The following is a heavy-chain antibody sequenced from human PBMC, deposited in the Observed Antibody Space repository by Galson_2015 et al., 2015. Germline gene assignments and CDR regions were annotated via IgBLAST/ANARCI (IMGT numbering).Heavy chain of an antibody. Sequence: SVKVSCKASGGSFNLYAINWWRQSPGHGLQWVGGIIPLFGTPNYAQKFQGRVTITAEKSSSTAFMEVNSLTSDDTAIYYCARASQDCTSSSCPYNYWGQGTLVTVSS. CDR1: GGSFNLYA. CDR3: ARASQDCTSSSCPYNY. CDR2: IIPLFGTP. D-gene: IGHD2-2*01. J-gene: IGHJ4*02. V-gene: IGHV1-69*06.